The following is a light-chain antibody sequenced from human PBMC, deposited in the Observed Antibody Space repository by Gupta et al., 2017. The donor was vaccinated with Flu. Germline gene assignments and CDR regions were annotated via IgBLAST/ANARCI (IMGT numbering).Light chain of an antibody. CDR1: SSDAGDYNY. Sequence: QSALTQPPSAPRSPGQSVTISCTRTSSDAGDYNYVPWYQQHPGKAPKHMIYEVNKRPSGVPDRSTGATSGSTATLTVSGLEAEDEADYYCSCCAGDPYVFGTGTKVTVL. V-gene: IGLV2-8*01. CDR3: SCCAGDPYV. J-gene: IGLJ1*01. CDR2: EVN.